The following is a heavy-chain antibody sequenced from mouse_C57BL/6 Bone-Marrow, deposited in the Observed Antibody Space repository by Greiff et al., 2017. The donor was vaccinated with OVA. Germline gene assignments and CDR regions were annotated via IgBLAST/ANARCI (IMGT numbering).Heavy chain of an antibody. CDR1: GYTFTSYW. J-gene: IGHJ4*01. V-gene: IGHV1-64*01. D-gene: IGHD3-2*02. Sequence: VQLQQPGAELVKPGASVKLSCKASGYTFTSYWMHWVKQRPGQGLEWIGMIHPNSGSTNYNEKFKSKATLTVDKSSSTAYMQLSSLTSEDSAVYYCALSRQLRLRAMDYWGQGTSVTVSS. CDR2: IHPNSGST. CDR3: ALSRQLRLRAMDY.